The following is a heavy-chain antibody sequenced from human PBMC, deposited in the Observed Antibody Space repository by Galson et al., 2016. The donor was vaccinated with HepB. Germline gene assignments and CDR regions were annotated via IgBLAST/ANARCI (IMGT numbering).Heavy chain of an antibody. Sequence: SLRLSCAASGFPFSDHWMNWVRQAPGKGLEWVANSKRNGGDQFYVDSVRGRFTVSRDDVKNSFFLQMSSLRVEDTAVYYCVRGPTYGIRSDFLDHWGQGTVVTVSS. CDR2: SKRNGGDQ. D-gene: IGHD3-9*01. J-gene: IGHJ4*02. V-gene: IGHV3-7*01. CDR1: GFPFSDHW. CDR3: VRGPTYGIRSDFLDH.